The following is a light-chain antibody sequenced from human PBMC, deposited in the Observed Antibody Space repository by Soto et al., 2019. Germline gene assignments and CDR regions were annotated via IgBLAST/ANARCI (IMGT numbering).Light chain of an antibody. CDR2: AAS. CDR1: QSISSY. V-gene: IGKV1-39*01. Sequence: DIQMTQSPSSLSASVGDRVTITFRASQSISSYLNWYQQKPGKAPKLLIYAASSLQSGVPARFSGSGSGTEFTLTISSLQSEDFAVYYCQQYNNWPRTFGQGTKVDI. CDR3: QQYNNWPRT. J-gene: IGKJ1*01.